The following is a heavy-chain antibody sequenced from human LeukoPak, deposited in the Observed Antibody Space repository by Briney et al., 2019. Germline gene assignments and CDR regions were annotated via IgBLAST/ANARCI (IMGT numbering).Heavy chain of an antibody. CDR3: AKGPAPYCSGGSCYSPHWYFDL. V-gene: IGHV3-7*03. CDR2: IKEDGSER. Sequence: PGGSLRLSCEGSAFIFSGHWMNWVRQTPGKGLEWVASIKEDGSERQYVDSVKGRFSISRDNPKNTVYLQMNSLSAEDTAVYYCAKGPAPYCSGGSCYSPHWYFDLWGRGTLVTVSS. CDR1: AFIFSGHW. D-gene: IGHD2-15*01. J-gene: IGHJ2*01.